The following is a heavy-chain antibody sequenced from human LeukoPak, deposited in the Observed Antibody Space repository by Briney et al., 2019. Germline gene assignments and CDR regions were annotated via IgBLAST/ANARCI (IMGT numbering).Heavy chain of an antibody. CDR2: IYSDGDT. CDR3: ARVYNSGPGYCSGASCYRLGGWFDT. J-gene: IGHJ5*02. D-gene: IGHD2-2*02. V-gene: IGHV4-4*07. Sequence: PSETLSLTCSVSGDSISYYYWTWIRQPAGKGLEWIGRIYSDGDTNYNPSLNSRATMSIDTAKNQFSLNLRSVTAADTAIYYCARVYNSGPGYCSGASCYRLGGWFDTWGQGTLVTVSS. CDR1: GDSISYYY.